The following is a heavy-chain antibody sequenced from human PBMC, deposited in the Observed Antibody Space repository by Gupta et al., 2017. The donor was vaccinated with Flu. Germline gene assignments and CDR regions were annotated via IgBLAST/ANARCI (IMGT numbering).Heavy chain of an antibody. Sequence: VESGGAVVHPGGSLRLSCAVSGFTFTNYEMNWFRQAPGKGLEWVSYISYSSGTIYYADSVKGRFTISRDNAKNSLFLQMSGLRVDDTGIYYCARVGQRLVHGGVDRWGQGTLVTVSS. V-gene: IGHV3-48*03. CDR1: GFTFTNYE. CDR3: ARVGQRLVHGGVDR. D-gene: IGHD3-10*01. J-gene: IGHJ5*02. CDR2: ISYSSGTI.